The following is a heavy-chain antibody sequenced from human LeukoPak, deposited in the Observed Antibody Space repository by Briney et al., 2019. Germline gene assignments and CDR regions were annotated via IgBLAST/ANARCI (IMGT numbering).Heavy chain of an antibody. CDR2: IIPIFGTA. Sequence: GSSVKVSCKASGGTFSSYAISWVRQAPGQGLEWMGGIIPIFGTANYAQKFQGRVTITADESTSTAYMELSSLRSEDTAVYYRASVGRFTCRWGPPRHSGCAFDYWGQGTLVTVSS. CDR1: GGTFSSYA. V-gene: IGHV1-69*01. CDR3: ASVGRFTCRWGPPRHSGCAFDY. J-gene: IGHJ4*02. D-gene: IGHD3-10*01.